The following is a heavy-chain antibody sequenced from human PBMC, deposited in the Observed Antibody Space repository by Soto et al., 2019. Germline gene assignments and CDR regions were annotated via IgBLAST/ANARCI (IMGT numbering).Heavy chain of an antibody. D-gene: IGHD3-22*01. V-gene: IGHV4-59*01. Sequence: SETLSLTCTVSGGSISSYYWSWIRQPPGKGLEWIGYIYYSGSTNYNPSLKSRVTISVDTSKNQFSLKLSSVTAADTAVYYCAREPPSDSSGPHHRFDPWGQGTLVTVSS. CDR3: AREPPSDSSGPHHRFDP. CDR1: GGSISSYY. CDR2: IYYSGST. J-gene: IGHJ5*02.